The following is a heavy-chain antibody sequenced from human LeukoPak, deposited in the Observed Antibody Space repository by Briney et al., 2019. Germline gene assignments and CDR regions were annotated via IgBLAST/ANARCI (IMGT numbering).Heavy chain of an antibody. CDR2: IYYSGST. CDR3: ARDPRQWDSSTSWLSWLDYYYYMDV. J-gene: IGHJ6*03. D-gene: IGHD2-2*01. V-gene: IGHV4-59*01. Sequence: SETLSLTCTVSGGSISNYYWSWIRQPPGKGLEWIGYIYYSGSTNYNPSLKSRVTISVDTSKNQFSLKLSSVTAADTAVYYCARDPRQWDSSTSWLSWLDYYYYMDVWGKGTTVTVSS. CDR1: GGSISNYY.